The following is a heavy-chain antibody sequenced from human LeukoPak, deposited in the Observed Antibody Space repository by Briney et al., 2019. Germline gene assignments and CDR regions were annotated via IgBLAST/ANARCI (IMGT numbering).Heavy chain of an antibody. CDR2: MDPNSGNS. J-gene: IGHJ4*02. CDR1: GYSFTSYN. Sequence: GASVKVSCRTTGYSFTSYNINWVRQAPGQGLEWMGWMDPNSGNSGYAQKFQGRLSMTKSTSTNTAYMELSSLTYDDTALYYCARGHGILDAWGQGTLVTVSS. D-gene: IGHD3-3*02. CDR3: ARGHGILDA. V-gene: IGHV1-8*01.